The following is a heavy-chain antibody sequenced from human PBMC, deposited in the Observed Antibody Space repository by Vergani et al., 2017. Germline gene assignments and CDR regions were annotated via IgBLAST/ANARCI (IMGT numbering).Heavy chain of an antibody. CDR3: ARIHWNYGFDY. Sequence: QVTLKESGPALVKPTQTLTLTCTFSGFSLSTSGMRVSWIRQPPGKALEWLARIDCDDDKFYSTSLKTRLTISKDTSKNQVVLTMTNMDPVDTATYYCARIHWNYGFDYWGQGTLVTVSS. CDR2: IDCDDDK. D-gene: IGHD1-7*01. V-gene: IGHV2-70*04. J-gene: IGHJ4*02. CDR1: GFSLSTSGMR.